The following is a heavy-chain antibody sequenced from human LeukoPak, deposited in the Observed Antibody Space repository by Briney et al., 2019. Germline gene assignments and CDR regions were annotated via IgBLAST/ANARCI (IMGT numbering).Heavy chain of an antibody. J-gene: IGHJ4*02. D-gene: IGHD6-19*01. V-gene: IGHV4-59*01. Sequence: TSETLSLTCTVSGGSISGYYWSWIRQPPGKGLEWVGYISYSGSTNYKPSLKSRVTISVDTSKNQFSLKLSSVTAADTAIYYCARDGRAGSLFAYWGQGTLATVSS. CDR2: ISYSGST. CDR3: ARDGRAGSLFAY. CDR1: GGSISGYY.